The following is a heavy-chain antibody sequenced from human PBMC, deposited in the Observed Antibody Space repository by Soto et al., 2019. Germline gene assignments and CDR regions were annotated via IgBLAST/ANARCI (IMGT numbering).Heavy chain of an antibody. CDR3: AKDSMGMVRGVFSPLHLIYGMDV. D-gene: IGHD3-10*01. V-gene: IGHV3-23*01. CDR1: GFTFSSYA. J-gene: IGHJ6*02. Sequence: GGSLRLSCAASGFTFSSYAMSWVRQAPGKGLEWVSAISGSGGSTYYADSVKGRFTISRDNSKNTLYLQMNSLRAEDTAVYYCAKDSMGMVRGVFSPLHLIYGMDVWGQGTTVTVSS. CDR2: ISGSGGST.